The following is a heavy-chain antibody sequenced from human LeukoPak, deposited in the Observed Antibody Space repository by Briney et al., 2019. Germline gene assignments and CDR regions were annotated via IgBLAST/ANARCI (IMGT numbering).Heavy chain of an antibody. J-gene: IGHJ4*02. CDR1: GFTVITND. CDR2: LYSDGNT. Sequence: GGSLRLSCAASGFTVITNDMTWVRQAPGKGLEWVSVLYSDGNTKYADSVQGRFTISRDNSKNTLYLEMNSLSPDDTAVYYCARALEPLAANTVAYWGQGTLVTVSS. V-gene: IGHV3-53*01. CDR3: ARALEPLAANTVAY. D-gene: IGHD1-14*01.